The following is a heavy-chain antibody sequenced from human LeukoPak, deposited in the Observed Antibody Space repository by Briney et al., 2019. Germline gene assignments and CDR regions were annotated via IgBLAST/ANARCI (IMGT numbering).Heavy chain of an antibody. CDR2: IYTSGST. Sequence: SETLSLTCTVSGGSISSYYWSWIRQPAGKGLEWIGRIYTSGSTNYNPSLKSRVTMSADTSKNQFSLKLSSVTAADTAVYYCARVQPERGYYYYMDVWAKGPRSPSP. V-gene: IGHV4-4*07. D-gene: IGHD1-14*01. CDR3: ARVQPERGYYYYMDV. CDR1: GGSISSYY. J-gene: IGHJ6*03.